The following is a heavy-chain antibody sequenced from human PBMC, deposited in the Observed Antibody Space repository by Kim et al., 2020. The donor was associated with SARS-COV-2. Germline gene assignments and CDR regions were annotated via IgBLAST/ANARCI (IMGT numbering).Heavy chain of an antibody. Sequence: SETLSLTCSVSGGSISSYYWSWIRQPPGKGLEWIGYIYYSGSTNYNPSLKSRVTISVDTSKNQFSLKLSSVTAADTAVYYCARVTGGYFDYWGQGTLVTVSS. CDR3: ARVTGGYFDY. J-gene: IGHJ4*02. D-gene: IGHD3-10*01. V-gene: IGHV4-59*01. CDR2: IYYSGST. CDR1: GGSISSYY.